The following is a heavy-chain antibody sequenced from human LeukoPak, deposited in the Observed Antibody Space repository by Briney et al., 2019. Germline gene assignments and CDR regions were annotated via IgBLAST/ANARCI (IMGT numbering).Heavy chain of an antibody. CDR3: ARDSEVVVGGSSWFDP. CDR2: ISFSGGGT. J-gene: IGHJ5*02. D-gene: IGHD2-15*01. Sequence: GGSLRLSCAASGFAFSNYAMFWVRQAPGKGLEWVSAISFSGGGTHFADSVKGRFTISRDNSKNTLYLQMNSLRAEDTAVYYCARDSEVVVGGSSWFDPWGQGTLVTVSS. CDR1: GFAFSNYA. V-gene: IGHV3-23*01.